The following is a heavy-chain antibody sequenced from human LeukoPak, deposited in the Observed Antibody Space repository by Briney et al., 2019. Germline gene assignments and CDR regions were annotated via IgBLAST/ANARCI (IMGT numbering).Heavy chain of an antibody. CDR3: ARGPYRNSFDY. V-gene: IGHV4-59*12. CDR1: GGSISSYY. J-gene: IGHJ4*02. CDR2: IYYSGST. Sequence: SETLSLTCTVSGGSISSYYWSWIRQPPGKRLEWIGYIYYSGSTYYNPSLKSRVTMSVDTSKNQFSLKLSSVTAADTAVYYCARGPYRNSFDYWGQGTLVTVSS. D-gene: IGHD4-11*01.